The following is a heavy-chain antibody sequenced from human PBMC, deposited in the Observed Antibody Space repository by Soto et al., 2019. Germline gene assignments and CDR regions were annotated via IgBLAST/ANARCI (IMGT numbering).Heavy chain of an antibody. J-gene: IGHJ2*01. D-gene: IGHD3-22*01. Sequence: QVQLVESGGGVVQPGRSLRLSCAASGFTFSSYGMHWVRQAPGKGLEWVAGIWYDGSNKYYADSVKGRFTISRDNSKNTLYLQMNSLRAGDTAVYYCERARIVVWYFDLWGRGTLVTVSS. V-gene: IGHV3-33*01. CDR3: ERARIVVWYFDL. CDR1: GFTFSSYG. CDR2: IWYDGSNK.